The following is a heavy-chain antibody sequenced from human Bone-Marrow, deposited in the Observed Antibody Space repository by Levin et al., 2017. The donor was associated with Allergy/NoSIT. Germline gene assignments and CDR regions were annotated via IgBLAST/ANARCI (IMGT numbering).Heavy chain of an antibody. D-gene: IGHD6-19*01. CDR3: DREYSSGWANWFDT. CDR2: IYHSGST. Sequence: SETLSLTCAVSGGSISSGGYSWSWIRQPPGKGLEWIGHIYHSGSTYYNPSLKSRVTISVDRSKNQFSLKLNSVTAADTAVYYCDREYSSGWANWFDTWGQGTLVTVSS. CDR1: GGSISSGGYS. J-gene: IGHJ5*02. V-gene: IGHV4-30-2*01.